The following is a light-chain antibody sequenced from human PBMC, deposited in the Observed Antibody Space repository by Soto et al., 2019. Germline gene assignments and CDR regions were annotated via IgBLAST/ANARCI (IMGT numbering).Light chain of an antibody. CDR2: DAS. V-gene: IGKV3-11*01. J-gene: IGKJ4*01. Sequence: EIVMTQSPVTLSLSPGEGATLSCRASQSVYNYLAWYQQKPGQAPRLLIYDASNRATGIPARFSGSGSGTDFTLTSSSLEPEDFAFYYCQQRSEWVTFGGGTKVEIK. CDR3: QQRSEWVT. CDR1: QSVYNY.